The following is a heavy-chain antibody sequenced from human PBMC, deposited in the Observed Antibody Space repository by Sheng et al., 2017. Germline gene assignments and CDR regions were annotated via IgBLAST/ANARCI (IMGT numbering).Heavy chain of an antibody. CDR1: GGTFSSYT. CDR2: IIPILGIA. CDR3: ARGIVVVPAAKGWFDP. J-gene: IGHJ5*02. V-gene: IGHV1-69*02. D-gene: IGHD2-2*01. Sequence: QVQLVQSGAEVKKPGSSVKVSCKASGGTFSSYTISWVRQAPGQGLEWMGRIIPILGIANYAQKFQGRVTITADKSTSTAYMELSSLRSEDTAVYYCARGIVVVPAAKGWFDPWGQGTLVTVSS.